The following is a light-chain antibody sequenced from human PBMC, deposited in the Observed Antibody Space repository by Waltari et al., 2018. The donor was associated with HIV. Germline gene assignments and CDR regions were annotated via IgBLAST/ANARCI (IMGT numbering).Light chain of an antibody. J-gene: IGLJ2*01. CDR1: NSNIGAGYG. V-gene: IGLV1-40*01. CDR2: DIN. Sequence: QSVLTQPPSVSGAPGQRVTISCTGSNSNIGAGYGVHWYQHLPGPAPKLLIYDINNRPSGVPDRFSGSKSGTSASLAITGLQVEDEGDYFCQSYDSSLNVIFGGGTKLTVL. CDR3: QSYDSSLNVI.